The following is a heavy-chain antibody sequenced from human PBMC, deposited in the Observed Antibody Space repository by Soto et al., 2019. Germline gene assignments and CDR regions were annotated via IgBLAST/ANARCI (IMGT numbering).Heavy chain of an antibody. D-gene: IGHD3-10*01. V-gene: IGHV1-2*04. J-gene: IGHJ6*02. Sequence: QVQLVQSGAEVKKTGASVKVSCKASGYTFIGYYIHWVRQAPGQGLEWMGWINPNSGGTNYAQRFQGWVTMTRDRSISTACMELSRLKSDDTAVYYCARVGGGLASLGYYGMDVWGQGTTVTVSS. CDR3: ARVGGGLASLGYYGMDV. CDR1: GYTFIGYY. CDR2: INPNSGGT.